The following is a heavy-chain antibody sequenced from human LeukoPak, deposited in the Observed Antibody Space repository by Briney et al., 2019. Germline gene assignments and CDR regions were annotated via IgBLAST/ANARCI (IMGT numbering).Heavy chain of an antibody. CDR2: TYYRSKWYN. CDR1: GDSVSSNSAA. J-gene: IGHJ4*02. CDR3: AREGSSGWTSGYYFDY. D-gene: IGHD6-19*01. V-gene: IGHV6-1*01. Sequence: SQTLSLTCAISGDSVSSNSAAWSWIRQSPSRGLEWLGRTYYRSKWYNDYAVSVKSRITINPDTSKNQFSLQLNSVTPEDTAVYYCAREGSSGWTSGYYFDYWGQGTLVTVSS.